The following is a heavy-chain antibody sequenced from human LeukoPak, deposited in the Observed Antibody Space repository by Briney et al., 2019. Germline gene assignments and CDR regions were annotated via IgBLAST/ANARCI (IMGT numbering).Heavy chain of an antibody. V-gene: IGHV6-1*01. J-gene: IGHJ4*02. CDR1: GDSVSSNSAA. CDR2: TYYRSKWYN. D-gene: IGHD3-10*01. CDR3: AKGRWALFDC. Sequence: SQTLSLTCDISGDSVSSNSAAWNWIRQSPSRGLEWLGRTYYRSKWYNDYAVSLKSRMTINADTSKYQFSLQLNSVTPEDTAVYYCAKGRWALFDCWGQGTLVIVSS.